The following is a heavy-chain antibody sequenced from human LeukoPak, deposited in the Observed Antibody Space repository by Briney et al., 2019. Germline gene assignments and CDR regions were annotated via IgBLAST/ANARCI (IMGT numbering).Heavy chain of an antibody. CDR1: GGSFSGYY. Sequence: SETLSLTCAVYGGSFSGYYWSWIRQPPGKGLEWIGEINHSGSTNYNPSLKSRVTISVDTSKNQFSLKLRSVTAADTAVYYCARRSIAARLFDYWGQGTLVTVSS. CDR3: ARRSIAARLFDY. CDR2: INHSGST. J-gene: IGHJ4*02. D-gene: IGHD6-6*01. V-gene: IGHV4-34*01.